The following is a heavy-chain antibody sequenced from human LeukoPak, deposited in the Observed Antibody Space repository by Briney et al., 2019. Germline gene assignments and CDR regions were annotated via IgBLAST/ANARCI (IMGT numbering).Heavy chain of an antibody. CDR3: ARLGSGRRGFDP. D-gene: IGHD3-10*01. Sequence: GGSLRLSCAASGVTLSSYAMSWARQAPGKGLEWVSGISSSGSGGNTYYADSVKGRFTISRDSSKNTLFLHMNTLRAEDTAVYYCARLGSGRRGFDPWGQGTLVTVSS. V-gene: IGHV3-23*01. CDR2: ISSSGSGGNT. CDR1: GVTLSSYA. J-gene: IGHJ5*02.